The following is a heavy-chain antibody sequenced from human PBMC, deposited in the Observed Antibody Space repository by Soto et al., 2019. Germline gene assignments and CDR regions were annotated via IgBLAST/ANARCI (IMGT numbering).Heavy chain of an antibody. J-gene: IGHJ4*02. CDR3: AKDHHAIAVAGSPVDY. CDR1: GLSFSSYG. D-gene: IGHD6-19*01. Sequence: QVQLVESGGGVVQPERSLRLSCAASGLSFSSYGMHWVREAPGKGLEWVASVSYDGSKKYYANSAKGRFTISRDNSNNMLYRQMSSLRVEDTAVYYCAKDHHAIAVAGSPVDYWGQGTLVIVSS. V-gene: IGHV3-30*18. CDR2: VSYDGSKK.